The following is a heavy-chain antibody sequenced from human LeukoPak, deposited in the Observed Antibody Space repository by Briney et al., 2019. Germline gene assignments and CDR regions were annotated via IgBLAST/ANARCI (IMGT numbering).Heavy chain of an antibody. J-gene: IGHJ4*02. Sequence: GSLRLSCAASGFTVSSNYMSWVRQAPGKGLEWVSVIYSGGSTYYADSEKGRFTISRDNSKNTLYLQMNSLRAEDTAVYYCARDRDSSGLFDYWGQGTLVTVSS. CDR3: ARDRDSSGLFDY. V-gene: IGHV3-53*01. CDR2: IYSGGST. CDR1: GFTVSSNY. D-gene: IGHD6-19*01.